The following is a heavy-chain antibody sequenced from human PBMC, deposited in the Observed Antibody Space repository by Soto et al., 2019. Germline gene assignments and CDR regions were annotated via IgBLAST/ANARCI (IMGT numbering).Heavy chain of an antibody. J-gene: IGHJ4*02. CDR2: ISGYNGNT. CDR1: GYTFTNYG. CDR3: ARDVTRNYYDSSGYYYFDY. V-gene: IGHV1-18*04. Sequence: ASVKVSCKASGYTFTNYGVSWVRQAPGQGLEWMGWISGYNGNTNYAQNLQGRVSMTTDTSTSTAYMELRSLRSDDTAVYYCARDVTRNYYDSSGYYYFDYWGQGVLVTVSS. D-gene: IGHD3-22*01.